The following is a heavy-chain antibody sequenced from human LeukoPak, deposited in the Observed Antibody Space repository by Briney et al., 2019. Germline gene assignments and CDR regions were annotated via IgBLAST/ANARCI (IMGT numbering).Heavy chain of an antibody. CDR1: GGSISSYY. CDR3: ARGDLLTGYFGY. J-gene: IGHJ4*02. D-gene: IGHD3-9*01. Sequence: SETLSLTCTVSGGSISSYYWNWIRQPAGKGLEWIGRIYNNGSTNYNPSLKSRVTTSVDTSKNQFSLKLSSVTAADTAVYYCARGDLLTGYFGYWGQGTLVTVSS. CDR2: IYNNGST. V-gene: IGHV4-4*07.